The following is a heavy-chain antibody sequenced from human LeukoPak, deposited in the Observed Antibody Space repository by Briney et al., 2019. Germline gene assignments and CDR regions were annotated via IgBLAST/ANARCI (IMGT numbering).Heavy chain of an antibody. D-gene: IGHD3-10*01. Sequence: PGGSLRLSCAASGFTFSSYGMHWVRQAPGKGLEWVAVISYDGSNKGYADSVKGRFTLSRDNSKNTLNLQMNSLRAEDTAVYYCAKSYYYGSGDYSLTAFDIWGQGTMVTVSS. J-gene: IGHJ3*02. CDR3: AKSYYYGSGDYSLTAFDI. CDR2: ISYDGSNK. V-gene: IGHV3-30*18. CDR1: GFTFSSYG.